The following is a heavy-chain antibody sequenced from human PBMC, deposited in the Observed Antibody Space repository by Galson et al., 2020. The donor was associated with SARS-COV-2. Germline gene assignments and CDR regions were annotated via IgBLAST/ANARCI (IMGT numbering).Heavy chain of an antibody. Sequence: KMSGPTLAHPTQPLTLTRTFPRFLLPTSAGGVAGIRQPPGMPLERLALLYRHDAKRYSPSLKSRLTITKDAPKNQVVLTMTNMDPVDTATYYCAHSRGHFGVVIYFDDWGQGTLVTVSS. CDR1: RFLLPTSAGG. D-gene: IGHD3-3*01. CDR3: AHSRGHFGVVIYFDD. J-gene: IGHJ4*02. V-gene: IGHV2-5*01. CDR2: LYRHDAK.